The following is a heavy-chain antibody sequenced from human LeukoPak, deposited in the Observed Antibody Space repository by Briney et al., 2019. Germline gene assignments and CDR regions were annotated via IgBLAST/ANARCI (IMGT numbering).Heavy chain of an antibody. CDR3: ARSITSADGY. Sequence: GGSLRLSCAASGFTFSSYWMTWVRQAPGKGLEWVASINQVGSEKSYVDSVKGRFTISRDNVKSSLYLQMNSLRAEDTAVYYCARSITSADGYWGQGTLVTVSS. CDR2: INQVGSEK. V-gene: IGHV3-7*01. CDR1: GFTFSSYW. J-gene: IGHJ4*02. D-gene: IGHD3-10*01.